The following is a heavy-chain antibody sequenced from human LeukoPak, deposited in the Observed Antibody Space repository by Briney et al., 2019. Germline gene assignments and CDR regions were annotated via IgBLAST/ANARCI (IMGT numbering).Heavy chain of an antibody. CDR2: IKQDGSKK. CDR1: GFPFSSYW. D-gene: IGHD5-24*01. CDR3: TRVGYIDEGIDY. V-gene: IGHV3-7*04. Sequence: GTSLRLSCVASGFPFSSYWMTWVRQAPGKGLEWVANIKQDGSKKSYVDSVKGRFTISRDNAKNSLYLQMNSLRAEDTAIYYCTRVGYIDEGIDYWGQGTLVTVSS. J-gene: IGHJ4*02.